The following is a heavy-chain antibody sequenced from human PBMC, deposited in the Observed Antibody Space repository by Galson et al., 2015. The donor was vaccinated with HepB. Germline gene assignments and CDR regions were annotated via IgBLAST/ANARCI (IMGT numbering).Heavy chain of an antibody. CDR2: ISSSSGTI. Sequence: SLRLSCAASGFTFSSYNMNWVRQAPGKGLEWISYISSSSGTIYYADSVKGRITISRDNVKNSLYLQMNSLRAEDTAVYYCARERGGSGSYLSQYYDMDVWGQGTTVTVSS. J-gene: IGHJ6*02. CDR1: GFTFSSYN. D-gene: IGHD3-10*01. CDR3: ARERGGSGSYLSQYYDMDV. V-gene: IGHV3-48*04.